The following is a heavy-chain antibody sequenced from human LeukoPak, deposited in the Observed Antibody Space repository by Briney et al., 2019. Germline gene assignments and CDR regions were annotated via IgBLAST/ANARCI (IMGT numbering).Heavy chain of an antibody. CDR1: GDSISSYY. V-gene: IGHV4-59*01. D-gene: IGHD1-26*01. CDR3: ARGGSIVGATPHDAFDI. Sequence: SETLSLTCTVSGDSISSYYWSWIRQPPGKGLEWIGYIYNSETTNYNPSLESRVTISEDTSKNQVSLRLSSVTAADTAVYYCARGGSIVGATPHDAFDIWGQGTVVTVS. CDR2: IYNSETT. J-gene: IGHJ3*02.